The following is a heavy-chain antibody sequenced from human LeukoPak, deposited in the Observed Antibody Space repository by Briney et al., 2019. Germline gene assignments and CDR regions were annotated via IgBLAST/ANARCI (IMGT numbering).Heavy chain of an antibody. V-gene: IGHV3-33*01. CDR2: KWYDGSNK. D-gene: IGHD4-23*01. Sequence: PGGSLRLSCAASGFTFSSYGMHWVRQAPGKGLEWVAVKWYDGSNKYYADSVKGRFTISRDNSKNTLYLQMNSLRAEDTAVYYCARDLTVEPDRGPYYYYGMDVWGQGTTVTVSS. CDR1: GFTFSSYG. J-gene: IGHJ6*02. CDR3: ARDLTVEPDRGPYYYYGMDV.